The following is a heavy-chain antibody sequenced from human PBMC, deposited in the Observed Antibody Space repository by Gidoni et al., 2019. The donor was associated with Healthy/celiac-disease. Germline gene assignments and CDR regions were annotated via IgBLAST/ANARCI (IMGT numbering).Heavy chain of an antibody. CDR2: ISSSSSYI. CDR1: GFTFSSHS. Sequence: EVQLVESGGGLVKPGGSLRLSCAASGFTFSSHSMNWVRQAPGKGLEWVSFISSSSSYIYYADSMKGRFTISRDNAKNSRYLQMNSLRAEDTAVYYCASSQLGGYSIFDYWGQGTLVTVSS. J-gene: IGHJ4*02. V-gene: IGHV3-21*01. CDR3: ASSQLGGYSIFDY. D-gene: IGHD1-26*01.